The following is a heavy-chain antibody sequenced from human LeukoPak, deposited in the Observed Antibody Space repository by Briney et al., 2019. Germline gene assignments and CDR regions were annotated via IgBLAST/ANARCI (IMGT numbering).Heavy chain of an antibody. V-gene: IGHV4-61*01. J-gene: IGHJ4*02. D-gene: IGHD3-10*01. CDR2: IYYSGST. CDR3: ARVIEGTVRGVITPNFDY. CDR1: DGSISSSSYY. Sequence: SETLSLTCTVADGSISSSSYYWSWIREPPGKGLEWIGYIYYSGSTNYNPSLKSPVTISVDTSKNQFSLKLSSVTAADTAVYYCARVIEGTVRGVITPNFDYWGQGTLVTVSS.